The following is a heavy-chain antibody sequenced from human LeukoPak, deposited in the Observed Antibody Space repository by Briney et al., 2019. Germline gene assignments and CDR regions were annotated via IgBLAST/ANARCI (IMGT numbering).Heavy chain of an antibody. Sequence: SETLSLTCAVCGGSFSGYYWSWIRQPPGKGLEWIGEINHSGSTNYNPSLKSRVTISVDTSKNQFSLKLSSVTAADTAVYYCATYSSGWSYFDYWGQGTLVTVPS. CDR1: GGSFSGYY. CDR2: INHSGST. D-gene: IGHD6-19*01. CDR3: ATYSSGWSYFDY. V-gene: IGHV4-34*01. J-gene: IGHJ4*02.